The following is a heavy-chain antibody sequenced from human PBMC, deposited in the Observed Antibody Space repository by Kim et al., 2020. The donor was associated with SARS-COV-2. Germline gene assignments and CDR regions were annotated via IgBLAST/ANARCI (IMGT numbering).Heavy chain of an antibody. CDR3: ARGDIYDYDYFDY. D-gene: IGHD5-12*01. Sequence: NSAQKFQGLGTMTRDTSISTAYMELSRLRSDDTAVYYCARGDIYDYDYFDYWGQGTLVTVSS. J-gene: IGHJ4*02. V-gene: IGHV1-2*04.